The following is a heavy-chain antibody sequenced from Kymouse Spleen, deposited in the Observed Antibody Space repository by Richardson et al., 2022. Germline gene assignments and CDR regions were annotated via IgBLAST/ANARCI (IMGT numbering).Heavy chain of an antibody. J-gene: IGHJ4*02. Sequence: EVQLVESGGGLVQPGRSLRLSCAASGFTFDDYAMHWVRQAPGKGLEWVSGISWNSGSIGYADSVKGRFTISRDNAKNSLYLQMNSLRAEDTALYYCAKAVDTAMVPLDYWGQGTLVTVSS. D-gene: IGHD5-18,IGHD5-18*01. CDR3: AKAVDTAMVPLDY. V-gene: IGHV3-9*01. CDR1: GFTFDDYA. CDR2: ISWNSGSI.